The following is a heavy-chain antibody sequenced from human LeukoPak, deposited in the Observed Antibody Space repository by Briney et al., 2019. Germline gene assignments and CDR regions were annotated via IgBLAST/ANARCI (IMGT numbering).Heavy chain of an antibody. CDR2: IYYTGST. D-gene: IGHD1-26*01. Sequence: PSETLSLTCTVSGDSIRSYYWSWIRQPPGKGLEWIRYIYYTGSTNYNPSLMSRVIISVNTSKNQFSLQLTSVTAADTAVYYCAGQHPSKSGSYQIDYWGQGTLVTVSS. CDR1: GDSIRSYY. J-gene: IGHJ4*02. CDR3: AGQHPSKSGSYQIDY. V-gene: IGHV4-59*01.